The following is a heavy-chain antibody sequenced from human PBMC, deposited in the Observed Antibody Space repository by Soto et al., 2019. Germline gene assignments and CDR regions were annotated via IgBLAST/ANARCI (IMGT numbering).Heavy chain of an antibody. CDR3: ARQTLDYGSGSYQFDY. Sequence: QVQLVQSGAEVKKPGSSVKVSCKASGGTFSSYAISWVRQAPGQGLEWMGGIIPIFGTANYAQKFQGRVTITADKSTSTAYMELSSLRSEDTAVSYCARQTLDYGSGSYQFDYWGQGTLVTVSS. V-gene: IGHV1-69*06. J-gene: IGHJ4*02. CDR2: IIPIFGTA. CDR1: GGTFSSYA. D-gene: IGHD3-10*01.